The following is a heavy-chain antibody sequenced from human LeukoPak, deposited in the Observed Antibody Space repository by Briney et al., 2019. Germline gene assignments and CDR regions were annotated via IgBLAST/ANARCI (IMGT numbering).Heavy chain of an antibody. V-gene: IGHV3-23*01. CDR1: GFTFSSYA. J-gene: IGHJ4*02. Sequence: GSLRLSCAASGFTFSSYAMSWVRQAPGKGLEWVSAISGSGGSTYYADSVKGRFTISKDNAKNSLYLQMNSLRAEDTAVYYCARGALRLFDYWGQGTLVTVSS. D-gene: IGHD5-18*01. CDR2: ISGSGGST. CDR3: ARGALRLFDY.